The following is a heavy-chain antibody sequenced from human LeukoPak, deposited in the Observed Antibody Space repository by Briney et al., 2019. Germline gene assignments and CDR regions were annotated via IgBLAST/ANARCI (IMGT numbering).Heavy chain of an antibody. CDR1: GFTFSSYA. D-gene: IGHD5-24*01. J-gene: IGHJ4*02. CDR2: IRYDENTK. Sequence: GGSLRLSCAASGFTFSSYAMSWVRQAPGKGLEWVACIRYDENTKYYVDSVKGRFTVSRDNSKNTLYLQMDRLRADDTAVYYCAKENTRDGYRHFHKWGQGTLVTVSS. V-gene: IGHV3-30*02. CDR3: AKENTRDGYRHFHK.